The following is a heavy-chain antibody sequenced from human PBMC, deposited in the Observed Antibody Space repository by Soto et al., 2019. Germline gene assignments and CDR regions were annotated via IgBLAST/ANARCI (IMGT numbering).Heavy chain of an antibody. D-gene: IGHD2-15*01. CDR3: ASEDCRNTNCLKGFDY. CDR1: GYTFTDYY. J-gene: IGHJ4*02. CDR2: INPESGNP. Sequence: QVQMVQSGAEVKKPGDSVKVSCKASGYTFTDYYMHWVRQAPGQGFEWVGGINPESGNPKYVPKFQGRVTVTRDTSTSTADMELNRRTSDDTAVYYCASEDCRNTNCLKGFDYWGQGTLVTVSA. V-gene: IGHV1-2*02.